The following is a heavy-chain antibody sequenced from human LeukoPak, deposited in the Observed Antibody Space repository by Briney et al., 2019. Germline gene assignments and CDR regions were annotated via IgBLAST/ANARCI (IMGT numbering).Heavy chain of an antibody. CDR2: MNPNSANT. CDR3: ARGVTKYCGGDCHAFDY. J-gene: IGHJ4*02. Sequence: GASVKVSCKASGYTFISYDINWVRQAAGQGLEWMGWMNPNSANTGYAEKFQGRVSMTRNNPISTAYMELSGLRSEDTAVYYCARGVTKYCGGDCHAFDYWGQGTLVTVSS. D-gene: IGHD2-21*01. V-gene: IGHV1-8*01. CDR1: GYTFISYD.